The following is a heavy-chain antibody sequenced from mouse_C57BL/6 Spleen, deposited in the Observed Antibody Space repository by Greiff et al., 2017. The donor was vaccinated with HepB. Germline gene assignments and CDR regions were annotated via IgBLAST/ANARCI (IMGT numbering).Heavy chain of an antibody. CDR2: IDPSDSYT. V-gene: IGHV1-59*01. CDR1: GYTFTSYW. CDR3: AREGATVVALDY. D-gene: IGHD1-1*01. J-gene: IGHJ2*01. Sequence: QVQLKQPGAELVKPGTSVKLSCKASGYTFTSYWMHWVKQRPGQGLEWIGVIDPSDSYTNYNQKFKGKATLTVDKTSSTAYMLHSSLTSEDSAVYYCAREGATVVALDYWGQGTTLTVSS.